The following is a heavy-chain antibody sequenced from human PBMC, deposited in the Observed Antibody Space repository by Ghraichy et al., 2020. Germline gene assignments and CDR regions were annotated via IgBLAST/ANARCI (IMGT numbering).Heavy chain of an antibody. J-gene: IGHJ6*03. CDR2: IYYSGST. D-gene: IGHD6-13*01. V-gene: IGHV4-31*03. CDR3: AREAGGASIAAAGTGYYYYYMDV. Sequence: SETLSLTCTVSGGSISSGGYYWSWIRQHPGKGLEWIGYIYYSGSTYYNPSLKSRVTISVDTSKNQFSLKLSSVTAADTAVYYCAREAGGASIAAAGTGYYYYYMDVWGKGTTVTVSS. CDR1: GGSISSGGYY.